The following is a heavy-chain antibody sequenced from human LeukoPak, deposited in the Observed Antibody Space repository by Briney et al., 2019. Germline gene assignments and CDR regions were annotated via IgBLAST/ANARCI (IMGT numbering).Heavy chain of an antibody. V-gene: IGHV3-23*01. CDR3: AKESSSSTSWQNAFDI. CDR1: GFTFSSYA. D-gene: IGHD2-2*01. J-gene: IGHJ3*02. Sequence: GGSLRLSCAASGFTFSSYAMSWVRQAPGKGLEWVSAISGSGGSTYYADSVKGRFTISRDNSKNTLYLQMNGLRAEDTAVYYCAKESSSSTSWQNAFDIWGQGTMVTVSS. CDR2: ISGSGGST.